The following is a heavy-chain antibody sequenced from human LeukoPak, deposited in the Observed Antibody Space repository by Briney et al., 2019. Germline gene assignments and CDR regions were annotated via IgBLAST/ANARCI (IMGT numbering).Heavy chain of an antibody. CDR3: AREGDVDTATWHWFDP. Sequence: GASVKVSCKASGYTFTGYYMHWVRQAPGQGLEWMGWINPNSGGTNYAQKFQGRATMTRETSTSTVYMELSSLRSEDTAVYYCAREGDVDTATWHWFDPWGQGTLVTVSS. CDR1: GYTFTGYY. J-gene: IGHJ5*02. D-gene: IGHD5-18*01. CDR2: INPNSGGT. V-gene: IGHV1-2*02.